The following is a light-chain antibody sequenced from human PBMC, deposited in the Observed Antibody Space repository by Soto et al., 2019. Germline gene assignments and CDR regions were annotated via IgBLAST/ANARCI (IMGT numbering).Light chain of an antibody. CDR2: TAS. J-gene: IGKJ1*01. CDR3: LQHNSYPQT. Sequence: IQMTQSPSSLSASVGDRVTITCRASQGIGSYLNWYQQKPGKAPKLLIYTASSLQSGVPSRFSGSGAGTDFTLTISSLQPEDFATYYCLQHNSYPQTFGQGTKVDIK. V-gene: IGKV1-17*01. CDR1: QGIGSY.